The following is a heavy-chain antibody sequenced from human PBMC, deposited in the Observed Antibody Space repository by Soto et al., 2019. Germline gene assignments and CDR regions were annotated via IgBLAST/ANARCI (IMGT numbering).Heavy chain of an antibody. Sequence: PSETLSLTCTVSGGSISSGDYYWSWIRQPPGKGLEWIGYIYHSGSTYYNPSLKSRVTISVDRSKNQFSLKLSSVTAADTAVYSCARLGHYGDYAGLASLGQGTLVTVSS. CDR1: GGSISSGDYY. V-gene: IGHV4-30-2*01. J-gene: IGHJ5*02. CDR3: ARLGHYGDYAGLAS. CDR2: IYHSGST. D-gene: IGHD4-17*01.